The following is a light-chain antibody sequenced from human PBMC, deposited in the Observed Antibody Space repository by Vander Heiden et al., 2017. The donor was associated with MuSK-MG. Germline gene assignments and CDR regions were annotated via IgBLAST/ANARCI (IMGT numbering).Light chain of an antibody. CDR3: QQSDSTPTT. CDR2: AAS. J-gene: IGKJ4*01. Sequence: DVQMTQSPSSLSASVRDTVTITCRASQSISNHLNWYQQKPGKAPKLLIYAASSLHSGVPSSFSGSGSGTDFTLTISRLQPEDFASYYCQQSDSTPTTFGGGTKVEIK. CDR1: QSISNH. V-gene: IGKV1-39*01.